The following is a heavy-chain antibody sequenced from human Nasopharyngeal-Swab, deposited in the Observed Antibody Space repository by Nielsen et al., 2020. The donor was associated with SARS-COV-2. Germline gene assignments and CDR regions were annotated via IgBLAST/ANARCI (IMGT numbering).Heavy chain of an antibody. Sequence: GESLKISCAASGFTFSSYGMHWVRQAPGKGLEWVAVISYDGSNKYYADSVKGRFTISRDNSKNTLYLQMNSLRAEDTAVYYCARERPDSSGYYYYYGMDVWGQGTTVTVSS. CDR1: GFTFSSYG. J-gene: IGHJ6*02. CDR2: ISYDGSNK. V-gene: IGHV3-30*03. D-gene: IGHD3-22*01. CDR3: ARERPDSSGYYYYYGMDV.